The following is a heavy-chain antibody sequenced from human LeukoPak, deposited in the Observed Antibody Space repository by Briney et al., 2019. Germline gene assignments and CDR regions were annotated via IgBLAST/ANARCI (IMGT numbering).Heavy chain of an antibody. Sequence: GASVTVSCKASGYTFTGYYMHWVRQAPGQGLEWMGWINPNSGGTNYAQKFQGRVTMNRDTSISTAYMEPSRLRSDDTAVYYCSRVLPPFDYWGQGTLVTVSS. V-gene: IGHV1-2*02. CDR3: SRVLPPFDY. CDR2: INPNSGGT. CDR1: GYTFTGYY. J-gene: IGHJ4*02.